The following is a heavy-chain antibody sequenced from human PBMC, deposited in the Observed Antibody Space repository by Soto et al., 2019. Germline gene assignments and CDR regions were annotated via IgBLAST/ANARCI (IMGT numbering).Heavy chain of an antibody. Sequence: EVHLLESGGGLVQPGGSLRISCAASGFAFSDYAMTWVRQDPGKGLEWVSDISDGDGATHYADSVKGRFTISRDDYKNTLYLQMDSLRAEDAAVYYCAKGRTFFDFWGQGTLVTVSS. D-gene: IGHD3-16*01. CDR2: ISDGDGAT. CDR1: GFAFSDYA. V-gene: IGHV3-23*01. CDR3: AKGRTFFDF. J-gene: IGHJ4*02.